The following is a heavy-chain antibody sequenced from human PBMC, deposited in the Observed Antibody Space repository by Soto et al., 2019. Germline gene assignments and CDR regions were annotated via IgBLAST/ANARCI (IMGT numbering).Heavy chain of an antibody. CDR1: GFTFDYYW. D-gene: IGHD3-10*01. J-gene: IGHJ3*01. CDR2: VHSDGTTT. V-gene: IGHV3-74*01. CDR3: ARGDRGGFDL. Sequence: EVQLVESGGGLVQPGASLRLSCAASGFTFDYYWMHWVRQAPGKGLVWVSRVHSDGTTTTYADSVKGRFTISRDNARNTVSLQMSSLRAEDTAIYYCARGDRGGFDLWATGQWSPSLQ.